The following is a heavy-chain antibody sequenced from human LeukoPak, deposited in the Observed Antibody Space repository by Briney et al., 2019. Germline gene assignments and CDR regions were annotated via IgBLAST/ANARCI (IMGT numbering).Heavy chain of an antibody. CDR1: GFTFSSYA. D-gene: IGHD3-10*01. Sequence: GGSLRLSCAASGFTFSSYAMSWVRQAPGTGLGWVSGISGSGTSTYHADSVKGRFTISRDNSKSTLYLQMNSLRAEDTAVYYCARDRVYASGSRDAFGIWGQGTMVAVSS. J-gene: IGHJ3*02. CDR2: ISGSGTST. CDR3: ARDRVYASGSRDAFGI. V-gene: IGHV3-23*01.